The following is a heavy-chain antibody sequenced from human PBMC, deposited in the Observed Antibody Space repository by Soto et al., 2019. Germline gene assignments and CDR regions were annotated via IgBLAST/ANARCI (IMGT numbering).Heavy chain of an antibody. CDR2: IIPMFGTA. J-gene: IGHJ6*02. CDR1: GGTFSSYV. D-gene: IGHD2-15*01. Sequence: QVQLVQSGAEVKKPGSSVKVSCKASGGTFSSYVISWVRQAPGQGLEWLGGIIPMFGTANHAQKFQGRVTITADESTSTAYMELSSLRSEDTAVYYCAREDCSGGSCYSYYGMDVWCQGTTVTVSS. V-gene: IGHV1-69*12. CDR3: AREDCSGGSCYSYYGMDV.